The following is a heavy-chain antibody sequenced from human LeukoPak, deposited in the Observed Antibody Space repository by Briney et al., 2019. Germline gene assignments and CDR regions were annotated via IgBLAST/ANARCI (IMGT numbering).Heavy chain of an antibody. J-gene: IGHJ4*02. Sequence: GGSLRLSCAASGFTFSSYGMHWVRQAPGKGLEGVAVIWYDGSNKYYADSVKGRFNISRDNSKNTLYLQMNSLRAEDTAVYYCAKDKQWLVQYYFDYWGQGTLVTVSS. CDR1: GFTFSSYG. V-gene: IGHV3-33*06. CDR2: IWYDGSNK. D-gene: IGHD6-19*01. CDR3: AKDKQWLVQYYFDY.